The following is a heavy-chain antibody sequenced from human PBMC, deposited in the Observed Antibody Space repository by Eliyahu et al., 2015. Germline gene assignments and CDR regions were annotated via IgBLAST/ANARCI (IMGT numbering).Heavy chain of an antibody. CDR3: ARHGLVPGYYDSSGVDFVHYYGMDV. J-gene: IGHJ6*02. CDR2: IYPGDSDT. D-gene: IGHD3-22*01. Sequence: EVQLVQSGAEVKKPGESLKISCKGSGYSFTSYWXGWVRQXPGKGLEWMGIIYPGDSDTRYSPSFQGQVTISADKSISTAYLQWSSLKASDTAMYYCARHGLVPGYYDSSGVDFVHYYGMDVWGQGTTVTVSS. CDR1: GYSFTSYW. V-gene: IGHV5-51*01.